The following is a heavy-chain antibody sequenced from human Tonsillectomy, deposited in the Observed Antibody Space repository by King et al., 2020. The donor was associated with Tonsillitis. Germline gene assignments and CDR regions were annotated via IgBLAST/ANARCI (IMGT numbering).Heavy chain of an antibody. D-gene: IGHD2-21*01. CDR2: IWNVGRDK. Sequence: VQLVESGGGVVQPGRSLRRSCAASGFSFSSYGMHLVCQAPVEGLESGAVIWNVGRDKYYGDSAKCRFTIARDNSKNILYLEMNSLRAEDTALYFCARDHYRTYSILDYWGQGTLVTVSS. V-gene: IGHV3-33*01. J-gene: IGHJ4*02. CDR3: ARDHYRTYSILDY. CDR1: GFSFSSYG.